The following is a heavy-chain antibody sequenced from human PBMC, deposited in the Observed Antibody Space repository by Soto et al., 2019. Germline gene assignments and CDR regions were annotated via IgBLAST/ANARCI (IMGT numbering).Heavy chain of an antibody. J-gene: IGHJ6*02. Sequence: GASVKVSCKASGYTFSSYGVTWVRQAPGQGLEWMGWISAYNGNTNNAQNVQGRVTMTTDRSTKTTYMELRRLTSDDTAVYYCASTQGSGYCSSATCRTGMDVWGQGTTVTVSS. CDR2: ISAYNGNT. CDR1: GYTFSSYG. D-gene: IGHD2-2*01. CDR3: ASTQGSGYCSSATCRTGMDV. V-gene: IGHV1-18*01.